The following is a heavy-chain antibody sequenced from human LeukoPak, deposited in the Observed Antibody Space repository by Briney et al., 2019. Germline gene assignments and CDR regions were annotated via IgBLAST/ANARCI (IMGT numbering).Heavy chain of an antibody. V-gene: IGHV3-23*01. CDR1: GFTFSSYG. CDR2: ISGSGGST. J-gene: IGHJ4*02. D-gene: IGHD1-26*01. CDR3: AKRGGSYYDFDY. Sequence: PGGTLRLSCAASGFTFSSYGMSWVRQAPGRGLEWVSAISGSGGSTYYADSVKGRFTISRDTSKNTLYLQMNSLRAEDTAVYYCAKRGGSYYDFDYWGQGTLVTVSS.